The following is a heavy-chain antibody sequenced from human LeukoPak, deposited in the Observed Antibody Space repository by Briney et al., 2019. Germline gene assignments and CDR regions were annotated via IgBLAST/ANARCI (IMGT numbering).Heavy chain of an antibody. CDR2: MFYSGST. J-gene: IGHJ4*02. CDR1: GGPVSSYY. Sequence: SETLSLTCTVSGGPVSSYYWSWIRQPPGQGLEWIAYMFYSGSTNHNPSLKSRVTISIDTSKNQFSLRLSSVTAADTAVYYCARLHDGYRYGADYWGQGTLVTAS. D-gene: IGHD5-18*01. V-gene: IGHV4-59*08. CDR3: ARLHDGYRYGADY.